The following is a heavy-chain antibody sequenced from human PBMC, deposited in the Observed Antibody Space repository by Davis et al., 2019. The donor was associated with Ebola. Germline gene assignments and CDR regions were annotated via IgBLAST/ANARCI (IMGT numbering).Heavy chain of an antibody. Sequence: ASVKVSCKASGYTFTGYYMHWVRQAPGQGLEWMGWINPNSGGTNYAQKFQGRVTMTRDTSISTAYMELSRLRSDDTAVYYCARGPRYSSSWYVYYYYMDVWGKGTTVTVSS. CDR1: GYTFTGYY. V-gene: IGHV1-2*02. CDR2: INPNSGGT. D-gene: IGHD6-13*01. J-gene: IGHJ6*03. CDR3: ARGPRYSSSWYVYYYYMDV.